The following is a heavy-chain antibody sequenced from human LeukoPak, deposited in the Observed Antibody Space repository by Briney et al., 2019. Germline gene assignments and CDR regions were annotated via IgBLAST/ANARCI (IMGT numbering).Heavy chain of an antibody. J-gene: IGHJ3*02. CDR2: IIPIFGTA. CDR3: ARGSSSWYSAFDI. Sequence: ASVKVSCKASGGTFGSYAISWVRQVPGQGLEWMGGIIPIFGTANYAQKFQGRVTITADESTSTAYMELSSLRSEDTAVYYCARGSSSWYSAFDIWGQGTTVTVSS. CDR1: GGTFGSYA. D-gene: IGHD6-13*01. V-gene: IGHV1-69*13.